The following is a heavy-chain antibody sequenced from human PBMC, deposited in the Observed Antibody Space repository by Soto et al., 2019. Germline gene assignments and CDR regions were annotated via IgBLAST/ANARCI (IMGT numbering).Heavy chain of an antibody. CDR2: INTGNGNT. D-gene: IGHD2-15*01. Sequence: QVQLVQSGAEVKKPGASVKVSCKASGYTFTSYAMHWVRQAPGQSLEWMGWINTGNGNTKYSQKFQGRVTITGDISASTAYMELSSLRSEDTAVYYCARGTCSGGNCYSFHFDYWGQGTLVTVSS. CDR3: ARGTCSGGNCYSFHFDY. CDR1: GYTFTSYA. V-gene: IGHV1-3*04. J-gene: IGHJ4*02.